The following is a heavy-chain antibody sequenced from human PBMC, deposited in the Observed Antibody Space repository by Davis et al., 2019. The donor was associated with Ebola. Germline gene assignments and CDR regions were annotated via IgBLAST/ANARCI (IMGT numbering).Heavy chain of an antibody. J-gene: IGHJ6*02. CDR2: ITPYNGRA. D-gene: IGHD4-17*01. V-gene: IGHV1-18*01. CDR3: ARGLLDHGDYAGWGLDV. CDR1: GYIFPSYG. Sequence: ASVKVSCKASGYIFPSYGIGWLRQASGQGLEWMGWITPYNGRANYGQKFQGRVTMTTDTSTTSAYMELRSLTSDDTAVYYCARGLLDHGDYAGWGLDVWGQGTTVTVSS.